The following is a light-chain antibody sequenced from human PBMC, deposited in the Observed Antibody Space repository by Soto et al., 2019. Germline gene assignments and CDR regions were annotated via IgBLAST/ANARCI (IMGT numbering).Light chain of an antibody. CDR3: QQYNNWPWT. CDR1: QSISCT. V-gene: IGKV3-15*01. J-gene: IGKJ1*01. CDR2: GAS. Sequence: IVMTQSPATLSLSPGGRSTLSFMASQSISCTLAWYQQKPGQAPRLLIYGASTRATSFPARFSGSGSGTDFTLTISSLQSEDFAVYYCQQYNNWPWTFGQGTKVDIK.